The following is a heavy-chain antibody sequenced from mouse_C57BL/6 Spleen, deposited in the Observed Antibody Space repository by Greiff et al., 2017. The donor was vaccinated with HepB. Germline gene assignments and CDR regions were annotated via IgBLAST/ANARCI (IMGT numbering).Heavy chain of an antibody. CDR1: GFNIKNTY. D-gene: IGHD4-1*01. Sequence: EVKLMESVAELVRPGASVKLSCTASGFNIKNTYMHWVKQRPEQGLEWIGRIDPANGNTKYAPKFQGKATITADTSSNTAYLQLSSLTSEDTAIYYCARRLGPHWYFDVWGTGTTVTVSS. CDR2: IDPANGNT. V-gene: IGHV14-3*01. J-gene: IGHJ1*03. CDR3: ARRLGPHWYFDV.